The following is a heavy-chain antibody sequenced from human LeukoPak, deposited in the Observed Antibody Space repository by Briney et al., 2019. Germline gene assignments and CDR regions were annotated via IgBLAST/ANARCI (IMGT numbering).Heavy chain of an antibody. D-gene: IGHD3-22*01. V-gene: IGHV4-59*01. CDR2: IYYSGNI. CDR3: ARDGAQFTMKDAFDI. J-gene: IGHJ3*02. Sequence: SETLSLTCSVSDGSMMSYYWSWIRQPPGRGLEWIGYIYYSGNINYNPSLKSRVTFSMDRSKNQFSLKVTSVTAADTAVYYCARDGAQFTMKDAFDIWGQGTMVTVSS. CDR1: DGSMMSYY.